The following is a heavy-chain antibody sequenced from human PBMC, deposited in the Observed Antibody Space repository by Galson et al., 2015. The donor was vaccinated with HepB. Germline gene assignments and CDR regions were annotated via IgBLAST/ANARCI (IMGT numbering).Heavy chain of an antibody. Sequence: SVKVSCKASDYSFSNSMIHWVRQAPGQGLEWMGIIKSGGGSTNYAQRFQGRVTMTRDTSSRTVYMELRSLGSEDTAVYYCAGGGFCGSTTCLAEALDIWGQGTMVTVSS. V-gene: IGHV1-46*01. CDR1: DYSFSNSM. J-gene: IGHJ3*02. CDR3: AGGGFCGSTTCLAEALDI. D-gene: IGHD3-16*01. CDR2: IKSGGGST.